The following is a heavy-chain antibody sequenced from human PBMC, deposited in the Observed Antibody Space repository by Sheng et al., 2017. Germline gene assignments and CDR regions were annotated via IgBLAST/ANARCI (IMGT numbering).Heavy chain of an antibody. CDR2: IYHSGST. V-gene: IGHV4-4*02. Sequence: QVQLQESGPGLVKPSGTLSLTCAVSGGSISITNWWSWVRQPPGKGLEWIGEIYHSGSTNYNTSLKSRVTISVDKSKNQFSLKVTSVTAADTAVYYCVRHSGXGSYFDYWGQGTLVTVSS. D-gene: IGHD3-10*01. J-gene: IGHJ4*02. CDR3: VRHSGXGSYFDY. CDR1: GGSISITNW.